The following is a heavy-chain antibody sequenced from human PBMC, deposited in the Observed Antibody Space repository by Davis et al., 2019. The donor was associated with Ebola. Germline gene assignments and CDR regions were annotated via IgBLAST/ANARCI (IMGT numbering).Heavy chain of an antibody. Sequence: PSETLSLTCAVYGGSFSGYYWSWICQPPGKGLEWIGEINHSGSTNYNPSLKSRVTISVDTSKNQFSLKLSSVTAADTAVYYCARGPGGDTGFDYWGQGTLVTVSS. V-gene: IGHV4-34*01. CDR2: INHSGST. CDR1: GGSFSGYY. D-gene: IGHD5-18*01. J-gene: IGHJ4*02. CDR3: ARGPGGDTGFDY.